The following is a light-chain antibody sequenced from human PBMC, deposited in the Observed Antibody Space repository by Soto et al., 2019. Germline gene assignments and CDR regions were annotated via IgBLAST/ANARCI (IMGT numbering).Light chain of an antibody. Sequence: IQMTQSPSTRSSSFGDRVTITCRASQSISSWLAWYQQKPGKAPKLLIYDASSLESGVPSRFSGSGSGTEFTLTISSLQTADFATYYGQQYKSYSPLTFGGGTKVDIK. CDR2: DAS. V-gene: IGKV1-5*01. CDR1: QSISSW. J-gene: IGKJ4*01. CDR3: QQYKSYSPLT.